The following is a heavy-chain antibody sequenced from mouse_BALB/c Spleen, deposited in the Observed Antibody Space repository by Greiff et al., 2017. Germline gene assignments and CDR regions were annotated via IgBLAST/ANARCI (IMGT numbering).Heavy chain of an antibody. V-gene: IGHV1-5*01. CDR2: IYPGNSDT. Sequence: VQLQQSGTVLARPGASVKMSCKASGYSFTSYWMHWVKQRPGQGLEWIGAIYPGNSDTSYNQKFKGKAKLTAVTSASTAYMELSSLTNEDSAVYYCTREGNYVDWYFDVWGAGTTVTVSS. CDR3: TREGNYVDWYFDV. CDR1: GYSFTSYW. D-gene: IGHD2-1*01. J-gene: IGHJ1*01.